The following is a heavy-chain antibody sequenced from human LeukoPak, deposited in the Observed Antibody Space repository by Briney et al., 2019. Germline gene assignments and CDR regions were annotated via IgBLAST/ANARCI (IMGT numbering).Heavy chain of an antibody. CDR2: IWYDGSNK. Sequence: PGGSLRLSCAASGFTFSSYGMHWVRQAPGKGLEWVAVIWYDGSNKYYADSVKGRFTISRDNSKNTLYLQMNSLRAEDTAVYYCAREELLRYFDWQRYHYYYGMDVWGQGTTVTVSS. D-gene: IGHD3-9*01. CDR3: AREELLRYFDWQRYHYYYGMDV. J-gene: IGHJ6*02. V-gene: IGHV3-33*01. CDR1: GFTFSSYG.